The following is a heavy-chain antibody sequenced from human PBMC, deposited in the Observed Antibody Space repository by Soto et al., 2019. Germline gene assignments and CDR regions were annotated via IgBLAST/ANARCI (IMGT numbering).Heavy chain of an antibody. D-gene: IGHD6-19*01. CDR1: GFTFSSYA. CDR2: ISYDGSNK. CDR3: ARGVLGQWLVRAYYFDY. J-gene: IGHJ4*02. V-gene: IGHV3-30-3*01. Sequence: QVQLVESGGGVVQPGRSLRLSCAASGFTFSSYAMHWVRQAPGKGLEWVAVISYDGSNKYYADSVKGRFTISRDNSKNTLYLQMNSLRAEDTAVYYCARGVLGQWLVRAYYFDYWGQGTLVTVSS.